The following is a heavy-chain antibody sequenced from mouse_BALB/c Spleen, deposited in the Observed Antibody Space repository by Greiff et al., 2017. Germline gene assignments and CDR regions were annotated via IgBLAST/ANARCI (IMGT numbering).Heavy chain of an antibody. V-gene: IGHV1S29*02. CDR1: GYTFTDYN. CDR3: ARIYYDYDELAY. J-gene: IGHJ3*01. D-gene: IGHD2-4*01. CDR2: IYPYNGGT. Sequence: QLQQSGPELVKPGASVKISCKASGYTFTDYNMHWVKQSHGKSLEWIGYIYPYNGGTGYNQKFKSKATLTVDNSSSTAYMELRSLTSEDSAVYYGARIYYDYDELAYWGQGTLVTVSA.